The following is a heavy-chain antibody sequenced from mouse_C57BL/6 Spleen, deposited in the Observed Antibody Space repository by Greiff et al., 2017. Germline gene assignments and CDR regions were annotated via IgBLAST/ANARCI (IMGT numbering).Heavy chain of an antibody. CDR2: IDPSDSET. Sequence: QVQLQQPGAELVRPGSSVKLSCKASGYTFTSYWMHWVKQRPIQGLEWIGNIDPSDSETHYNQKFKDKATLTVDKSSSTAYMQLSSLTSEASAVYYCASYDYDGYYFDYWGQGTTLTVSS. CDR1: GYTFTSYW. V-gene: IGHV1-52*01. CDR3: ASYDYDGYYFDY. D-gene: IGHD2-4*01. J-gene: IGHJ2*01.